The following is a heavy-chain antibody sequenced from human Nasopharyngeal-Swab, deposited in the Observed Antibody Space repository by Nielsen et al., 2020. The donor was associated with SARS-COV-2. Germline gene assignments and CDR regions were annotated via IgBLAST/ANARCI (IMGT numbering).Heavy chain of an antibody. D-gene: IGHD7-27*01. Sequence: GGSLRLSCAASGFTFSSYAMHWVRQAPGKGLEYVSAISSNGGSTYYANSVKGRFTISRDNAKNSLYLQMNSLRAEDTAVYYCARDGRTGDLVDYWGQGTLVTVSS. CDR2: ISSNGGST. J-gene: IGHJ4*02. CDR1: GFTFSSYA. CDR3: ARDGRTGDLVDY. V-gene: IGHV3-64*01.